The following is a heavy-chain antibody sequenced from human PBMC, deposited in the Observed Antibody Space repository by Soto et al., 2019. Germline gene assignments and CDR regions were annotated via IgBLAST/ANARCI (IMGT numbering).Heavy chain of an antibody. CDR2: ISWNSNII. CDR3: AKGGPDGFCSGGRCYFDY. Sequence: EVQLVESGGGLVQPGRSLRLSCAASGFTFDDYAMHWVRRAPGKGLEWVSSISWNSNIIGYADSVKGRFTISRDNAKNSLYLQMNSLRPEATALYYCAKGGPDGFCSGGRCYFDYWGQGTLVTVSS. CDR1: GFTFDDYA. V-gene: IGHV3-9*01. J-gene: IGHJ4*02. D-gene: IGHD2-15*01.